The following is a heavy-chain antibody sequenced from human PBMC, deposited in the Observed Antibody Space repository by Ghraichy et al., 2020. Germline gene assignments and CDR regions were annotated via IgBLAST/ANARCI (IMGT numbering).Heavy chain of an antibody. CDR1: GGSISSSSYY. J-gene: IGHJ4*02. V-gene: IGHV4-39*01. D-gene: IGHD5-18*01. CDR2: IYYSGST. CDR3: ARPRAAATVYFDY. Sequence: SETPSLTCTVSGGSISSSSYYWGWIRQPPGKGLEWIGSIYYSGSTYYNPSLKSRVTISADTSKNQFSLKLSSVTAADTAVYYCARPRAAATVYFDYWGQGTLVTVSS.